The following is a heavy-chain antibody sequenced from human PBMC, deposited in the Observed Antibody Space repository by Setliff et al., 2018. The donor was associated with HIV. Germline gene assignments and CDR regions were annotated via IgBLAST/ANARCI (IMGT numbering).Heavy chain of an antibody. CDR1: GGTFSSYA. V-gene: IGHV1-69*10. Sequence: ASVKVSCKASGGTFSSYAISWVRQAPGQGLEWMGGIIPIIGITNQAQKFQGRVTITADKSTNTAYMELSSLRSEDTAGYYCAKDRGRGNWLDPWGQGTLVTVSS. CDR3: AKDRGRGNWLDP. D-gene: IGHD3-16*01. CDR2: IIPIIGIT. J-gene: IGHJ5*02.